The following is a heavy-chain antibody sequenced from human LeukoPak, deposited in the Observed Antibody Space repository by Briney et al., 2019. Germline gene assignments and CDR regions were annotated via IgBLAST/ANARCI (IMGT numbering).Heavy chain of an antibody. CDR1: GFSLSTTGMC. CDR3: ARIPPYCSGGNCYSH. V-gene: IGHV2-70*01. Sequence: SGPTLVNPTQTLTLTCTFSGFSLSTTGMCVSWIRQPPGKALEWLALIDWDDDKHYSTSLKTRLTISKDTSKNQVVLTMTNMDPVDTATYYCARIPPYCSGGNCYSHWGQGTLVTVSS. J-gene: IGHJ4*02. CDR2: IDWDDDK. D-gene: IGHD2-15*01.